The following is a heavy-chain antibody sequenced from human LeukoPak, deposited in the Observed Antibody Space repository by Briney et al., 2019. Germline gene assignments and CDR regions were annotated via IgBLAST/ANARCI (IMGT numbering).Heavy chain of an antibody. D-gene: IGHD4-11*01. J-gene: IGHJ1*01. Sequence: PGGSLRLSCVASGFTLSGYAMSWVRQAPGKGLEWVSTISGSDDSTYYADSVKGRFTISRDNAKNSVYLQMNSLGADDTAVYYCATYSILNAREFRYWGQGTLVTVTS. CDR2: ISGSDDST. V-gene: IGHV3-23*01. CDR3: ATYSILNAREFRY. CDR1: GFTLSGYA.